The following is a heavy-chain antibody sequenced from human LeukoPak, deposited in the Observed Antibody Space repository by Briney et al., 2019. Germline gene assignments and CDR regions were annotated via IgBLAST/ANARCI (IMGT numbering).Heavy chain of an antibody. CDR3: AKDTSIGKYCTNGVCSPFDY. J-gene: IGHJ4*02. CDR2: ISDTGDYT. CDR1: GFTFSDYA. D-gene: IGHD2-8*01. Sequence: GGSLRLSCAASGFTFSDYAMSWVRQAPGQGLEWVSVISDTGDYTSYADSVRGRFTISRDNSRNTLYLQMISLRPEDTAVHYCAKDTSIGKYCTNGVCSPFDYWGQGTLVTVSS. V-gene: IGHV3-23*01.